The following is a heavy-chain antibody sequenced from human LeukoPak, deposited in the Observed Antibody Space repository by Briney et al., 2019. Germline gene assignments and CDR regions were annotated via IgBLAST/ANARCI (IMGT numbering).Heavy chain of an antibody. CDR1: GGSISSYY. J-gene: IGHJ4*02. V-gene: IGHV4-4*07. CDR2: IYTSGST. Sequence: KTSETLSLTCTVSGGSISSYYWSWIRQPAGKGLEWIGRIYTSGSTNYNPSLKSRVTISRDTSKNQFSLKLTSVTTADTAVYYCARAGGVKTAALDLDYWGQGTLVTVSS. D-gene: IGHD6-25*01. CDR3: ARAGGVKTAALDLDY.